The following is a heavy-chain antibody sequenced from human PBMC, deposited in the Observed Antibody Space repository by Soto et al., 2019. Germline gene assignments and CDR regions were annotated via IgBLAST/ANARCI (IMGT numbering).Heavy chain of an antibody. CDR1: GFTFSSNG. CDR3: ARWVGGSMYDNSGKYDS. D-gene: IGHD3-22*01. V-gene: IGHV3-30*03. J-gene: IGHJ5*01. Sequence: QVQLVESGGGVVQPGRSLRLTCAASGFTFSSNGMHWVRQAPGKGLEWVALVAYDGSKTSYGDSVRGRFTITRDNSENTLYLQMNSLRAEDTAVSYCARWVGGSMYDNSGKYDSWGQGTLVTVSS. CDR2: VAYDGSKT.